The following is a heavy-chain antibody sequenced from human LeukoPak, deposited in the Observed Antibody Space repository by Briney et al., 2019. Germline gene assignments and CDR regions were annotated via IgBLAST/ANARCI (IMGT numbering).Heavy chain of an antibody. CDR1: GYTFTSYA. D-gene: IGHD5/OR15-5a*01. J-gene: IGHJ6*03. CDR2: INAGNGNT. CDR3: AKDTVKVSTISRVPHYTDV. Sequence: ASVKVSCKASGYTFTSYAMHWVRQAPGQRLEWMGWINAGNGNTKYSQEFQGRVTITRDTSASTAYMELSSLRAEDTAVYYCAKDTVKVSTISRVPHYTDVWGKGTTVTISS. V-gene: IGHV1-3*03.